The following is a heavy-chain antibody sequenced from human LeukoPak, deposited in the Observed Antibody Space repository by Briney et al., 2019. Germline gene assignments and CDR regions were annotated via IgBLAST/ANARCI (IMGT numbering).Heavy chain of an antibody. CDR3: ARVYYDSSGPFFDY. D-gene: IGHD3-22*01. Sequence: SVKVSCRASGGTFSSYAISWVRQAPGQGLEWMGGVIPIFGTANYAQKFQGRVTITTDESTSTAYMELSSLRSEDTAVYYCARVYYDSSGPFFDYWGQGTLVTVSS. CDR1: GGTFSSYA. CDR2: VIPIFGTA. J-gene: IGHJ4*02. V-gene: IGHV1-69*05.